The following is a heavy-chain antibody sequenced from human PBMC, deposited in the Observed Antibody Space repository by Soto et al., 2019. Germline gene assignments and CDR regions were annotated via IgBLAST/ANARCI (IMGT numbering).Heavy chain of an antibody. J-gene: IGHJ4*02. CDR2: ISSSSIYI. V-gene: IGHV3-21*01. CDR1: GFTFSSYS. Sequence: EVQLVESGGGLVKPGGSLRLSCAASGFTFSSYSMNWVRQAPGKGLEWVSSISSSSIYIYYADSVKGRFTITRENAKNSLYLQMNSVRAKDTSVYYCAREARVPLRLGESSVPYYFDYWGQGILVTFSS. CDR3: AREARVPLRLGESSVPYYFDY. D-gene: IGHD3-16*02.